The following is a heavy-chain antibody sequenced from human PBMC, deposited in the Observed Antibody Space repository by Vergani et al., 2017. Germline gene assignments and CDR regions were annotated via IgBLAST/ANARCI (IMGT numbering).Heavy chain of an antibody. CDR3: ARECTSGGCPDNYGIDV. V-gene: IGHV3-21*05. Sequence: VQLVESGGGLVKPGGSLRLSCAASGFTFSDFSMRWVRQAPGKGRECVEFIGSSGPYINYADSVKGRFIISRDNTNNSLFLQLRSLRAEDAAVYYCARECTSGGCPDNYGIDVWGQGATVTGSS. J-gene: IGHJ6*02. CDR2: IGSSGPYI. D-gene: IGHD6-19*01. CDR1: GFTFSDFS.